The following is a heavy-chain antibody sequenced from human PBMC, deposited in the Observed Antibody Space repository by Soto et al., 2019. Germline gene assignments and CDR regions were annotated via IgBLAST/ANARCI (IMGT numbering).Heavy chain of an antibody. CDR2: IIPIFGTA. D-gene: IGHD2-2*01. Sequence: ASVKVSCKASGGTFSSYAISWVRQAPGQGLEWMGGIIPIFGTANYAQKFQGRVTITADESTSTDYMELSSLRSEDTAVYYCARDLRDCSSTSCSILNYYYYGMDVWGQGTTVTVSS. V-gene: IGHV1-69*13. CDR1: GGTFSSYA. CDR3: ARDLRDCSSTSCSILNYYYYGMDV. J-gene: IGHJ6*02.